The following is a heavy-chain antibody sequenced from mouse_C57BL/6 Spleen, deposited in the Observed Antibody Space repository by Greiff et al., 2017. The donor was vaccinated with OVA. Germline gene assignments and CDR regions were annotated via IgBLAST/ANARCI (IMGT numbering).Heavy chain of an antibody. J-gene: IGHJ3*01. D-gene: IGHD2-4*01. Sequence: QVQLQQPGAELVKPGASVKLSCTASGYTFTSYWMHWVKQRPGQGLEWIGMIHPNSGSTNYNEKFKSKATLTVDKSSSTAYMQLSSLTSEDSAVYYCARRGYDYDMFAYWGQGTLVTVSA. V-gene: IGHV1-64*01. CDR1: GYTFTSYW. CDR2: IHPNSGST. CDR3: ARRGYDYDMFAY.